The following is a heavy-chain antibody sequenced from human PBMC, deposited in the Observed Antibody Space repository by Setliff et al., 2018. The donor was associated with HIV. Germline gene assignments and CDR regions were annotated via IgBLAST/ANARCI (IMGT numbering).Heavy chain of an antibody. Sequence: KISCRGSGYTFTNYWIGWVRQMPGRGLEWMGIIYPGDSDTRYSPSFEGQVTMSADKSINTAYLQWNSLKASDTATYYCARQPTDTSGYNNWFDSWGQGTLVTVSS. CDR2: IYPGDSDT. D-gene: IGHD3-3*01. CDR3: ARQPTDTSGYNNWFDS. J-gene: IGHJ5*01. CDR1: GYTFTNYW. V-gene: IGHV5-51*01.